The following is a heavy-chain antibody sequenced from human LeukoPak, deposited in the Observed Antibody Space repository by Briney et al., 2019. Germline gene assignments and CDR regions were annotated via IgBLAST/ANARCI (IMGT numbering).Heavy chain of an antibody. CDR1: GFSFSDLY. CDR2: TRNKPNSYTT. V-gene: IGHV3-72*01. J-gene: IGHJ4*02. Sequence: PGGSLRLSCAASGFSFSDLYMDWFRQAPGKGLEWVGRTRNKPNSYTTEYAASVKGRFTISRDDSKNSLYLQMNSLRAEDTAVYYCTRVYEYISGWYRNDYWGQGTLVTVSS. D-gene: IGHD6-19*01. CDR3: TRVYEYISGWYRNDY.